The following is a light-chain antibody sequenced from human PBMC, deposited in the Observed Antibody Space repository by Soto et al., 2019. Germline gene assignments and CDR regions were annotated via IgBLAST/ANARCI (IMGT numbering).Light chain of an antibody. Sequence: QSALTQPASVSGSPGQSIAISCTGTSSDVGAYDFVSWYQQHPDKAPKLLIYEVSNRPSGVSDRFSGSKSVNSATLTISGLQAEHDADYYCSSHTTSNTRVFGTGNKVTVL. CDR1: SSDVGAYDF. V-gene: IGLV2-14*03. CDR2: EVS. CDR3: SSHTTSNTRV. J-gene: IGLJ1*01.